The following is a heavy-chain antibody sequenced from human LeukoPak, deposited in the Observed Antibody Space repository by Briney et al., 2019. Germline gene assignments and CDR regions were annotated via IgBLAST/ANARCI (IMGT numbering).Heavy chain of an antibody. Sequence: PGGSLRLSCAASGFTFSSYWMYWVRQAPGKGPVWVSCLNGDGSTTTYADSVKGRFTVSRDNAKNTLYLQMNSLRADDTAVYYCARGDKAMVTLKMFHFDCWGQEPWSPSPQ. CDR2: LNGDGSTT. D-gene: IGHD5-18*01. CDR3: ARGDKAMVTLKMFHFDC. J-gene: IGHJ4*01. V-gene: IGHV3-74*03. CDR1: GFTFSSYW.